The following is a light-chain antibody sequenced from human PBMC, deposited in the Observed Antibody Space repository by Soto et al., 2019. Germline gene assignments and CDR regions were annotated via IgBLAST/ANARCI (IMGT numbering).Light chain of an antibody. CDR3: QQYNNWPWDT. CDR1: QSVSSN. J-gene: IGKJ2*01. V-gene: IGKV3-15*01. CDR2: GAS. Sequence: EIVMTQSPATLSVSPGERATRSCRASQSVSSNSAWYQQKPGQAPRLLISGASTRATGIPARFSGSGSGTEFTLTISSLQSEVCTVYYCQQYNNWPWDTFGQGTKVDIK.